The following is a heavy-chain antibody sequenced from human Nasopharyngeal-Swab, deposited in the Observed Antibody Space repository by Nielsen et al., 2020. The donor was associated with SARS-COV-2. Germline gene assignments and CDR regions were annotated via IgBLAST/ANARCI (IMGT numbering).Heavy chain of an antibody. CDR1: GDTFTSYG. J-gene: IGHJ6*02. CDR2: IIPIFGTA. D-gene: IGHD6-19*01. Sequence: SVKVSCKASGDTFTSYGISWVRQAPGQGLEWMGGIIPIFGTANYAQKFQGRVTITADESTSTAYMELSSLRSEDTAVYYCARGLYSSGFSYYYYGMDVWGQGTTVTVSS. V-gene: IGHV1-69*13. CDR3: ARGLYSSGFSYYYYGMDV.